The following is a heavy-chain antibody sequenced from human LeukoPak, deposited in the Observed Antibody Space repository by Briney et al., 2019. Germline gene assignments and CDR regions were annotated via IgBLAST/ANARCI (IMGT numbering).Heavy chain of an antibody. V-gene: IGHV4-59*08. D-gene: IGHD4-17*01. J-gene: IGHJ3*02. Sequence: SETLSLTCTVSGGSISSYYWSWIRQPPGKGLEWIAYISDIGSTNYNPSLKSRVTISVDTSKNQFSLKLSSVTAADTAVYYCARRPLYDYGDLDHPFDIWGQGTMVTVSS. CDR1: GGSISSYY. CDR3: ARRPLYDYGDLDHPFDI. CDR2: ISDIGST.